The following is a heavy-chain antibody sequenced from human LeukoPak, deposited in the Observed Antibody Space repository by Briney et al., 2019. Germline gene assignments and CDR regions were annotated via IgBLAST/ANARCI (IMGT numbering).Heavy chain of an antibody. CDR1: VYTFTSYD. CDR3: AGGNKQGPTYIWGSYRYLFDY. V-gene: IGHV1-8*01. Sequence: ASVKVSCKASVYTFTSYDINWVRQATGQGLEWLGWMNPNSGNTGYAQKFQGRVTMTRNTSISTAYMELSSLRSEDTAVYYCAGGNKQGPTYIWGSYRYLFDYWGQGTLVTVSS. D-gene: IGHD3-16*02. J-gene: IGHJ4*02. CDR2: MNPNSGNT.